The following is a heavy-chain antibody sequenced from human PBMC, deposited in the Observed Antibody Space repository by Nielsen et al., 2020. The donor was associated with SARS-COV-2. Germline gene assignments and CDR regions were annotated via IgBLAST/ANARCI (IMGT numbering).Heavy chain of an antibody. CDR1: GFTFSSYE. J-gene: IGHJ6*02. CDR3: VRQTHYYYYYGMDV. V-gene: IGHV3-48*03. CDR2: ISSSGSTI. Sequence: GESLKISCAASGFTFSSYEMNWVRQAPGKGLEWVSYISSSGSTIYYADSVKGRFTISRDNAKNSLYLQMNSLRAEDTALYHCVRQTHYYYYYGMDVWGQGTTVTVSS.